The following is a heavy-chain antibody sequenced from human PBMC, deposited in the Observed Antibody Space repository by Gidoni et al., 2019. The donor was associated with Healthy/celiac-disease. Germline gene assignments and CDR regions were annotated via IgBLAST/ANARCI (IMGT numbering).Heavy chain of an antibody. CDR3: ARLGGFGELLGVFDY. Sequence: QLQLQESGPGLVKPSETLSLTCTVSGGSIRSSSYYWGWIRQPPGKGLEWIGSIYYSGSTYYNPSLKRRVTIAVDTSKNQFSLKLSSVTAADTAVYYCARLGGFGELLGVFDYWGQGTLVTVSS. J-gene: IGHJ4*02. V-gene: IGHV4-39*01. CDR1: GGSIRSSSYY. CDR2: IYYSGST. D-gene: IGHD3-10*01.